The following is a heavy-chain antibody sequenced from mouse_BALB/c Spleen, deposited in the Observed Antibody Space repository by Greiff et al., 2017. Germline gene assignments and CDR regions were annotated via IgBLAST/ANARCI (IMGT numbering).Heavy chain of an antibody. J-gene: IGHJ1*01. CDR2: IYPYNGGT. V-gene: IGHV1S135*01. CDR1: GYAFTSYN. Sequence: LVESGPELVKPGASVKVFRKASGYAFTSYNMYWVKQSHGKSLEWIGYIYPYNGGTCYNQKFKGKATLTVDKSSSTAYMHLNSLTSEDSAVYYCARYWDYWYFDVWGAGTTVTVSS. D-gene: IGHD4-1*01. CDR3: ARYWDYWYFDV.